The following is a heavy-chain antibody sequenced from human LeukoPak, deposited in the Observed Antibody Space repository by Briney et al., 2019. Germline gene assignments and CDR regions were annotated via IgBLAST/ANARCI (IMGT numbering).Heavy chain of an antibody. J-gene: IGHJ4*02. D-gene: IGHD6-6*01. CDR1: GYTFTGYY. Sequence: ASVKVSCKASGYTFTGYYIHWVRQAPGQGLEWMGWINPDSGVSTYARKFQGRVTTTRDTPISTASLELRSLKSDDMAVYYCARAGPTATRLSPGGSFDYWGQGTLVTVSS. CDR3: ARAGPTATRLSPGGSFDY. CDR2: INPDSGVS. V-gene: IGHV1-2*02.